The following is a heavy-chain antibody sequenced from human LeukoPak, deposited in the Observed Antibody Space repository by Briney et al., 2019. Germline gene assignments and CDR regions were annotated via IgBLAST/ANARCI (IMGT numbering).Heavy chain of an antibody. D-gene: IGHD2-2*01. V-gene: IGHV4-34*01. CDR2: INHSGST. J-gene: IGHJ5*02. CDR3: ARDAPRGWFDP. Sequence: KPSETLSLTCAVYGGSFSGYYWSWIRQPPGKGLEWIGEINHSGSTNYNPSLKSRVTISVDTSKNQFSLKLSSVTAADTAVYYCARDAPRGWFDPWGQGTLVTVSS. CDR1: GGSFSGYY.